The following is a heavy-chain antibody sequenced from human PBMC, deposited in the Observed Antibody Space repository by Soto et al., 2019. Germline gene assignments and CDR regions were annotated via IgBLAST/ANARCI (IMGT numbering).Heavy chain of an antibody. CDR3: PKVGDSVPWYFDL. V-gene: IGHV3-23*01. CDR2: ISGSGGST. CDR1: GFTFSSYA. J-gene: IGHJ2*01. D-gene: IGHD2-21*02. Sequence: EVQLLECGGGLVQPGGSLRLSCAASGFTFSSYAMSWVRQAPGKGLEWVSAISGSGGSTYYADSVKGRFTISRDNSKNKLYLDMNSLSAEDTAVYYCPKVGDSVPWYFDLWGRGTLVTVSS.